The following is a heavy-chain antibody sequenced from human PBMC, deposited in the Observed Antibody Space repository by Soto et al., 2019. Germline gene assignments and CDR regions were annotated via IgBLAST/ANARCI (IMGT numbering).Heavy chain of an antibody. CDR3: ARLGAPGSVDY. D-gene: IGHD3-10*01. V-gene: IGHV3-7*01. CDR2: INGDGTEK. Sequence: PGGSLRLSCTSSGFTLSTFWMGWVRQAPGKGLEWVAIINGDGTEKYDVDSVKGRFTNSKDNAKNTLLPQLNSLSAEDTAVYYCARLGAPGSVDYWGQGTLVTVSS. CDR1: GFTLSTFW. J-gene: IGHJ4*02.